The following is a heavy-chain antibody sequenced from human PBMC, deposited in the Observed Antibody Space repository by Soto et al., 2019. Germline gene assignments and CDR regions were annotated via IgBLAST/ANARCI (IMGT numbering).Heavy chain of an antibody. J-gene: IGHJ6*02. V-gene: IGHV3-23*01. D-gene: IGHD1-26*01. CDR2: ISGSGGST. CDR1: GFTFSSYA. CDR3: AKDEGSGSYYYYYYYGMDV. Sequence: PGGSLRLSCAASGFTFSSYAMSWVRQAPGKGLEWVSAISGSGGSTYYADSVKGRFTISRDNSKNTLYLQMNSLRAEDTAVYYCAKDEGSGSYYYYYYYGMDVWGQGTTVTVSS.